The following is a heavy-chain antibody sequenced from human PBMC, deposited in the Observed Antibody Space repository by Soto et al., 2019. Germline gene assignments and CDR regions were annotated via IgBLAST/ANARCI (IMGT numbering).Heavy chain of an antibody. Sequence: QVQLVQSGTEVTKPGSSVQVSCKLSGGTFGHNGISWVRQVPGQGLEWLGGIIPVYGTVNYALKFLGKVSITADKSTSTAYMELSGLRPEDTALYFCARDAGVTGMTTILDYWGQVTLIHVSS. CDR3: ARDAGVTGMTTILDY. CDR1: GGTFGHNG. D-gene: IGHD1-1*01. CDR2: IIPVYGTV. J-gene: IGHJ4*02. V-gene: IGHV1-69*14.